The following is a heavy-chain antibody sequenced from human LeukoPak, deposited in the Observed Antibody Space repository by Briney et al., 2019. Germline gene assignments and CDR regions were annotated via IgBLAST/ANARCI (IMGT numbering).Heavy chain of an antibody. V-gene: IGHV1-18*01. CDR1: GYTFTRYG. Sequence: ASVKVSCKASGYTFTRYGITWVRQAPGQGLEWMGWISAYNGNTNYAQKFQGRLTVTTDTSTNTAYMELRSLRPDDTAVYYCARDQGGQYCSGGSCYLTDWWYFDYWGQGTLVTVSS. D-gene: IGHD2-15*01. J-gene: IGHJ4*02. CDR2: ISAYNGNT. CDR3: ARDQGGQYCSGGSCYLTDWWYFDY.